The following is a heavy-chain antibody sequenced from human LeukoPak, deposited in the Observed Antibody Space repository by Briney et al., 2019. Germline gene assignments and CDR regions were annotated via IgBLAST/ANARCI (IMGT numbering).Heavy chain of an antibody. CDR3: GRHSNSNSRLSSWYSSPGGMDV. D-gene: IGHD6-13*01. CDR2: IYPGDSDT. CDR1: GYSFTSYW. J-gene: IGHJ6*02. Sequence: GESLKISCKGSGYSFTSYWIGWVRQMPGKGLEWMGIIYPGDSDTRYSPSVQGQVTISADKSISTSYLQCSSLKASDNATSYCGRHSNSNSRLSSWYSSPGGMDVWGQGTTVTVSS. V-gene: IGHV5-51*01.